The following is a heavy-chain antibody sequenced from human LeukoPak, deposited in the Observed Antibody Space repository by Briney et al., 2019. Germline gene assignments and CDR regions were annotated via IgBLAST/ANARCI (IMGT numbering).Heavy chain of an antibody. Sequence: PGGSLRLSCAASGFSFSTSSMNWVCQAPGQGLQWISYITSSDASTLYAESVRGRFTISRDDAKNSLYLQINSLRAEDTAMYYCAKSYWEGSRLIDYWGQGTLVTVSP. CDR2: ITSSDAST. CDR3: AKSYWEGSRLIDY. V-gene: IGHV3-48*04. D-gene: IGHD1-26*01. J-gene: IGHJ4*02. CDR1: GFSFSTSS.